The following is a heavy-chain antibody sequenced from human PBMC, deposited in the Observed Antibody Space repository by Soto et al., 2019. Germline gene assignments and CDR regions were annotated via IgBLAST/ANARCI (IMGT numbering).Heavy chain of an antibody. CDR2: ISYDGSNK. CDR3: ARPVYTSKTEFEY. J-gene: IGHJ4*02. V-gene: IGHV3-30*03. Sequence: AGSLRLSCAASGFTFSSYGPHWVRQAPGKGLEWVAVISYDGSNKYYADSVKGRFTISRDNSKNTLYLQMNSLRAEDTAVYYCARPVYTSKTEFEYWGQGP. D-gene: IGHD2-2*01. CDR1: GFTFSSYG.